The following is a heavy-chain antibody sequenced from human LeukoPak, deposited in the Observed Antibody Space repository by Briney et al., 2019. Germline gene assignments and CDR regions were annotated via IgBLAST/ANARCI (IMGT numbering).Heavy chain of an antibody. D-gene: IGHD2-2*01. CDR1: GYTFTSYG. CDR3: ARDSDIVVVPAANPYYYYGMDV. V-gene: IGHV1-18*01. J-gene: IGHJ6*02. Sequence: ASVKVSCKASGYTFTSYGISWVRQAPGQGLEWMGWISAYNGNTNYAQKLQGRVTMTTDTSTSTAYMELRSLRSDDTAVYYCARDSDIVVVPAANPYYYYGMDVWGQGTTVTVSS. CDR2: ISAYNGNT.